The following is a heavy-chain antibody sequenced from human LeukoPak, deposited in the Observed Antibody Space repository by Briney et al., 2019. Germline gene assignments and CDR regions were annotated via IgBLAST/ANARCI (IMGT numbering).Heavy chain of an antibody. V-gene: IGHV3-48*03. D-gene: IGHD3-3*01. Sequence: GGPLRLSCAASGFTFSSYEMNWVRQAPGKGLEWVSYISSSGSTIYYADSVKGRFTISRDNAKNSLYLQMNSLRAEDTAVYYCARMAGAIFGGGFDYWGQGTLVTVSA. CDR3: ARMAGAIFGGGFDY. J-gene: IGHJ4*02. CDR1: GFTFSSYE. CDR2: ISSSGSTI.